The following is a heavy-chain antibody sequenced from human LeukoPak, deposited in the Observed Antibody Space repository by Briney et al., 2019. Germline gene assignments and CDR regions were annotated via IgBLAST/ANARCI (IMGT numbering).Heavy chain of an antibody. CDR3: ARDGDYYDSSLDY. J-gene: IGHJ4*02. D-gene: IGHD3-22*01. CDR1: GGSISSGSYY. Sequence: SQTLSLTCTVSGGSISSGSYYWSWIRQPAGKGLDWIGRIYTSGSTNYNPSLKSRVTISVDTSKNQFSLKLSSVTAADTAVYYCARDGDYYDSSLDYWGQGTLVTVSS. V-gene: IGHV4-61*02. CDR2: IYTSGST.